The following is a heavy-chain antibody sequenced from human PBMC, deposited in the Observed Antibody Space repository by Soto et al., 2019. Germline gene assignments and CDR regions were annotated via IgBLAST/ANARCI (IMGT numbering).Heavy chain of an antibody. V-gene: IGHV3-30-3*01. J-gene: IGHJ6*02. CDR2: ISYDGSNK. CDR1: GFTFSSYA. CDR3: AREDLGSLYYGMDV. D-gene: IGHD1-26*01. Sequence: GGSLRLSCAASGFTFSSYAMHWVRQAPGKGLEWVAVISYDGSNKYYADSVKGRFTISRDNSKNTLYLQMNSLRAEDTAVYYCAREDLGSLYYGMDVWGQGTTVTVSS.